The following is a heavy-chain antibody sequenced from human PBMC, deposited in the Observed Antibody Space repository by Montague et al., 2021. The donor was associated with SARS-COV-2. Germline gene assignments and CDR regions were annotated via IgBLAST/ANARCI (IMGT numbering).Heavy chain of an antibody. CDR3: ASSYYYGSGTYVYNYYMDV. V-gene: IGHV4-39*01. J-gene: IGHJ6*03. D-gene: IGHD3-10*01. CDR1: GGSVSSSPYY. Sequence: SETLSLTCTVSGGSVSSSPYYWGWIRQPPGRGLEGVGSISYSGRTYFSPSLKSRLTISVDSSENQFSLRLSSVTAADTAAYYCASSYYYGSGTYVYNYYMDVWGKGTTVSVSS. CDR2: ISYSGRT.